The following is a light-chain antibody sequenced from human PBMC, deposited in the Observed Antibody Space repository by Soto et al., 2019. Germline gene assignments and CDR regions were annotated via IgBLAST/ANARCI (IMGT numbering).Light chain of an antibody. CDR3: QQYGSSPNT. J-gene: IGKJ1*01. V-gene: IGKV3-20*01. CDR1: QSVSSSY. CDR2: GAS. Sequence: EIVLTQSPGTLSLSPGERATLSCRASQSVSSSYLAWYQQKPGQAPRLLIYGASSRATGIPDRFSGSGSGTDFTLTISRLEPEDFAVYYCQQYGSSPNTFGQGTKVDIK.